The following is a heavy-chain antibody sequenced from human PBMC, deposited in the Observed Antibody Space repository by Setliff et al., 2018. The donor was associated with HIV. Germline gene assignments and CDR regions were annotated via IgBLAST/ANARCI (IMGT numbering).Heavy chain of an antibody. CDR3: TRDRGRPDSFDI. Sequence: GGSLRLSCAASGFTVSTYARSWVRQAPGKGLEGVSGISDGSGTKYADSVKGRFTMSRDNAKNTLDLQMNSLRAEDTALYFCTRDRGRPDSFDIWGQGTMVTVSS. J-gene: IGHJ3*02. D-gene: IGHD1-26*01. V-gene: IGHV3-23*01. CDR1: GFTVSTYA. CDR2: ISDGSGT.